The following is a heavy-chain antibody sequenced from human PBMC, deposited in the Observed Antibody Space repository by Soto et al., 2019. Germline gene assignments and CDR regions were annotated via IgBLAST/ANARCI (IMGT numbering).Heavy chain of an antibody. CDR3: ARGVTSGRFPPSDP. CDR1: GDSVALCGGR. D-gene: IGHD2-8*01. Sequence: SQTLSRTCVVYGDSVALCGGRWNWIRQSPSRGLEWLGRTYYRSRWYYDYAESVKSRIIISVDTSKNQFSLQLSSLRSDDTAVYYCARGVTSGRFPPSDPWGQGTLVTVSS. J-gene: IGHJ5*02. V-gene: IGHV6-1*01. CDR2: TYYRSRWYY.